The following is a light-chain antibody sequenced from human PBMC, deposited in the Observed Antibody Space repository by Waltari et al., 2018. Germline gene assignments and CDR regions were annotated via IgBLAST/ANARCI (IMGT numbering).Light chain of an antibody. Sequence: DIQLTQSPSFLSASVGDRFTSTCRASQGISRYLAWYQQKPGKAPKLLIYAASTLQSGVPSRFSGSGSGTEFTLTISSLQPEDFATYYCQQLNSYPPFFGGGTKVEIK. CDR1: QGISRY. CDR2: AAS. V-gene: IGKV1-9*01. CDR3: QQLNSYPPF. J-gene: IGKJ4*01.